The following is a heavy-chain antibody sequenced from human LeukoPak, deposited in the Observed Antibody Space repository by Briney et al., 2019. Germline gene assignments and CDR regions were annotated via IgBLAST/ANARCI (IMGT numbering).Heavy chain of an antibody. CDR2: IIPILGIA. Sequence: SVKVSCKASGGTLSSYAISWVRQAPGQGLEWMGRIIPILGIANYAQKFQGRVTITADKSTSTAYMELSSLRSEDTAVYYCGAGDGYNYGSDFDYWGQGALVTVSS. V-gene: IGHV1-69*04. D-gene: IGHD5-24*01. J-gene: IGHJ4*02. CDR3: GAGDGYNYGSDFDY. CDR1: GGTLSSYA.